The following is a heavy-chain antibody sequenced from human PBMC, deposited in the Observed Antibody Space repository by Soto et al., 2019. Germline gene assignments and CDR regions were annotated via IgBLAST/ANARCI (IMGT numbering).Heavy chain of an antibody. CDR3: ARDLTDYYDSSGYYGYYGMDV. CDR2: ISAYNGNT. Sequence: ASVKVSCKASGYTFTSYGISWVRQAPGQGLEWMGWISAYNGNTNYAQKLQGRVTMTTDTSTSTAYMELRSLRSDDTAVYYCARDLTDYYDSSGYYGYYGMDVWGQGTTVTVSS. CDR1: GYTFTSYG. V-gene: IGHV1-18*01. J-gene: IGHJ6*02. D-gene: IGHD3-22*01.